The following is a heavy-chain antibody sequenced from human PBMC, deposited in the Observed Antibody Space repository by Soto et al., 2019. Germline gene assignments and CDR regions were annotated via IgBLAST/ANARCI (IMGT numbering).Heavy chain of an antibody. Sequence: GASVKVSCKASGGTFSSYAISWVRQAPGQGLEWMGGIIPIFGTANYAQKFQGRVTITADESTSTAYMELSSLRSEDTAVYYCARGLTQVPSLEQGYWGQGTLVTVSS. CDR2: IIPIFGTA. D-gene: IGHD3-16*02. CDR1: GGTFSSYA. J-gene: IGHJ4*02. V-gene: IGHV1-69*13. CDR3: ARGLTQVPSLEQGY.